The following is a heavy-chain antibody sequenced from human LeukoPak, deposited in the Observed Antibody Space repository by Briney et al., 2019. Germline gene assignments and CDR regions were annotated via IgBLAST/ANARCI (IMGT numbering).Heavy chain of an antibody. CDR2: INPNSGGT. CDR3: ARDHEAGYSSGTDAFDI. D-gene: IGHD6-19*01. J-gene: IGHJ3*02. CDR1: GYTFTGYY. V-gene: IGHV1-2*02. Sequence: ASVKVSCKASGYTFTGYYMHWVRQAPGQGLEWMGWINPNSGGTNYAQKFQGRVTMTRDTSISTAYMELSRLRSDDTAVYYCARDHEAGYSSGTDAFDIWGQGTMVTVSS.